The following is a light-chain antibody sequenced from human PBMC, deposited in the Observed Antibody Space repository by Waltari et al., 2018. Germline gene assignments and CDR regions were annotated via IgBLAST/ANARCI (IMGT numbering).Light chain of an antibody. CDR2: EVN. CDR3: CSFAGTTTYYV. V-gene: IGLV2-23*02. Sequence: QSALTQPASVSGSPGQSITISCTGTSSDVGSYNIVSWYHQRPGKAPKLMIYEVNKRPSGVSNRFSGSKSGNTAALTISGLRAEDEADYYCCSFAGTTTYYVFGTGTQVTVL. J-gene: IGLJ1*01. CDR1: SSDVGSYNI.